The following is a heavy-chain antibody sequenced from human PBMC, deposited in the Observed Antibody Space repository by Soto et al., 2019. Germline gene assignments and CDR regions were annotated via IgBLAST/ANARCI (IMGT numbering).Heavy chain of an antibody. D-gene: IGHD1-26*01. CDR2: ISYDGSNK. Sequence: AGGSLRLSCAASGVTFSSYAMHWVRQAPGKGLEWVAVISYDGSNKYYADSVKGRFTISRDNSKNTLYLQMNSLRAEDTAVYYCARAGGSYLRGGMDVWGQGTTVTVSS. J-gene: IGHJ6*02. V-gene: IGHV3-30-3*01. CDR1: GVTFSSYA. CDR3: ARAGGSYLRGGMDV.